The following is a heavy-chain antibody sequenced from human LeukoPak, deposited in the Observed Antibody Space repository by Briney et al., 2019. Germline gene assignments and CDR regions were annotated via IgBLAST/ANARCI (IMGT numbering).Heavy chain of an antibody. V-gene: IGHV3-23*01. D-gene: IGHD6-19*01. CDR1: GFTFSSYA. CDR2: ISGGGPVT. J-gene: IGHJ4*02. CDR3: ARRGSSGWYDY. Sequence: GGSLRLSCAASGFTFSSYAMSWVRQAPGKGLECVSAISGGGPVTYYTDSVKGRFTISRDNSKNTLYLEMNSLRAEDTAVYYCARRGSSGWYDYWGQGTLVTVSS.